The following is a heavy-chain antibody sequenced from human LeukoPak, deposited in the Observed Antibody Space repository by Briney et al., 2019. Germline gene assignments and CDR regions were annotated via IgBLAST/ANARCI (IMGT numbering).Heavy chain of an antibody. Sequence: SETLSLTCAVYGGSFSGYYWSWIRQPPGKGLEWIGEINHSGSTNYNPSLKSRVTISVDTSKNQFSLKLSSVTAADTAVYYCARCNHDYSNYGPSGYYYGMDVWGQGTTVTVSS. CDR2: INHSGST. CDR1: GGSFSGYY. CDR3: ARCNHDYSNYGPSGYYYGMDV. V-gene: IGHV4-34*01. D-gene: IGHD4-11*01. J-gene: IGHJ6*02.